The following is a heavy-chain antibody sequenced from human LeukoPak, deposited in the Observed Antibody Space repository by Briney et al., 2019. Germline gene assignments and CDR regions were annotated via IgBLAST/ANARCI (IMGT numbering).Heavy chain of an antibody. CDR3: ARTLRTFNWFDP. J-gene: IGHJ5*02. CDR1: GFTFSNYW. V-gene: IGHV3-7*01. Sequence: GGSLRLSCGASGFTFSNYWMSWVRQAPGKGLEWVANMKKDGSEEYYVDSVKGRFTISRDNAKNSLYLQMNSLRAEDTAVYYCARTLRTFNWFDPWGQGTLVTVSS. CDR2: MKKDGSEE. D-gene: IGHD3-16*01.